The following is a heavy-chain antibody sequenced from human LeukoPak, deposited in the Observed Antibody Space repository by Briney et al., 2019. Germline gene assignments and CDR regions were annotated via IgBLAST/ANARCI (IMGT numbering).Heavy chain of an antibody. CDR1: GFTFSSYW. J-gene: IGHJ3*02. CDR2: IKQDGSEK. V-gene: IGHV3-7*01. D-gene: IGHD3-3*01. Sequence: GGSLRLSCAASGFTFSSYWMSWVRQAPGKGLEWVANIKQDGSEKYYVDSVKGRFTISRDNAKNSLYLQMNSLRAEDTAVYYCARDAGITIFGVAGKGAFDIWGQGTMVTVSS. CDR3: ARDAGITIFGVAGKGAFDI.